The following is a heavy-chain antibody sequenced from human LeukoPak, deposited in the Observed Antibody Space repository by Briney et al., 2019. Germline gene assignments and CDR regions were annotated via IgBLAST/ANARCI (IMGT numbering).Heavy chain of an antibody. Sequence: SGGSLRLSCTASGFTFGDYAMSWFRQAPGKGLEWVGFIRSKAYGGTTEYAASVKGRFTISRDDSKSIAYLQMNSLKTEDTAVYYCTRSQKSPSYYDSSGYSVDYWGQGTLVTVSS. CDR1: GFTFGDYA. V-gene: IGHV3-49*03. D-gene: IGHD3-22*01. CDR3: TRSQKSPSYYDSSGYSVDY. CDR2: IRSKAYGGTT. J-gene: IGHJ4*02.